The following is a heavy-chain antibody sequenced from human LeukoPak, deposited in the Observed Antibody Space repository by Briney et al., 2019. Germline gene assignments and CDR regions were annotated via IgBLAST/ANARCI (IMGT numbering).Heavy chain of an antibody. CDR2: INHSGST. V-gene: IGHV4-34*01. CDR3: ARPAPYGYSYLY. D-gene: IGHD5-18*01. CDR1: GGSFSGYY. J-gene: IGHJ4*02. Sequence: SETLSLTCAVYGGSFSGYYWSWIRQPPGKGLEWIGEINHSGSTNYNPSLKSRVTISVDTSKNQFSLKLGSVTAADTAVYYCARPAPYGYSYLYWGQGTLVTVSS.